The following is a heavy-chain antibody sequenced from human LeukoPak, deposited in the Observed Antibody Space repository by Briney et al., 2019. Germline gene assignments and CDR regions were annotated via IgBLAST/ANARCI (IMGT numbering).Heavy chain of an antibody. CDR1: GFIFSSYG. D-gene: IGHD6-19*01. V-gene: IGHV3-30*02. J-gene: IGHJ3*02. CDR2: IRYDGTNK. CDR3: AKEKSSGWQDAFDI. Sequence: GGSLRLSCAASGFIFSSYGMHWVRQAPGKGLEWVAFIRYDGTNKYYADSVKGRFTISRDDSKNTLYLQMSSLRAEDTAVYYCAKEKSSGWQDAFDIGGQGTTVTVSS.